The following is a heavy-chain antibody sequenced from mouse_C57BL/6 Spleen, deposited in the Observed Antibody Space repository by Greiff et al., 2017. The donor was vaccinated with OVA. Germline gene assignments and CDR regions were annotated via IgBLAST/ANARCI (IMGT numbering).Heavy chain of an antibody. CDR2: IGPGSGST. V-gene: IGHV1-77*01. CDR1: GYTFTDSY. Sequence: VQLQQSGAELVKPGASVKISCKASGYTFTDSYINWVKQRPGQGLEWIGKIGPGSGSTYYNEKFKGKATLTADKSSSTAYMQLSSLTSEDSAVYFCARSYYSNLYYFDYWGQGTTLTVSS. CDR3: ARSYYSNLYYFDY. D-gene: IGHD2-5*01. J-gene: IGHJ2*01.